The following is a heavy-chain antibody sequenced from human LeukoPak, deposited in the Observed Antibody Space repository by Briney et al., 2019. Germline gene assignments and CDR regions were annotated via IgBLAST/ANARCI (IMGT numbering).Heavy chain of an antibody. D-gene: IGHD3-22*01. CDR3: ARSYYDSSGYYQTFDP. CDR1: GYTFTSYD. J-gene: IGHJ5*02. CDR2: MNPNSGNT. V-gene: IGHV1-8*01. Sequence: ASVKVSCKASGYTFTSYDINWVRQATGQGLEWMGWMNPNSGNTGYSQKFQGRVTMTRNTSISTAYMELSSLRSEDTAVYYCARSYYDSSGYYQTFDPWGQGTLVTVSS.